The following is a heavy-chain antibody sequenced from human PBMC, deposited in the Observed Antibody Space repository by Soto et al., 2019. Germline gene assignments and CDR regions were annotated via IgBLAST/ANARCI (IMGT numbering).Heavy chain of an antibody. D-gene: IGHD5-12*01. J-gene: IGHJ5*02. CDR2: INAGNGNT. CDR3: ARCPGWLREGRGWFDP. CDR1: GYTFTSYA. Sequence: QVQLVQSGAEVKKPGASVKVSCKASGYTFTSYAMHWVRQSPGQRREWVGGINAGNGNTKYSQKFQGRVTITRDTSASTAYTELSSLRSEDTAVYYCARCPGWLREGRGWFDPWGQGTLVTVSS. V-gene: IGHV1-3*01.